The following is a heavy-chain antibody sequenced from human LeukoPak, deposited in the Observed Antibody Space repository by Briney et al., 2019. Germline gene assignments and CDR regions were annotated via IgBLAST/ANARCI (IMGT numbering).Heavy chain of an antibody. CDR2: IKKDGSEK. CDR1: GFTFSSYW. CDR3: AGVDAAMPDAFDI. D-gene: IGHD5-18*01. J-gene: IGHJ3*02. V-gene: IGHV3-7*04. Sequence: GGSLRLSCAASGFTFSSYWMSWVRQAPGKGLEWVAYIKKDGSEKYYVDSVKGRFTISRDNAKNTLYLQMSSLRADDTALYYCAGVDAAMPDAFDIWGQGTTVTVSS.